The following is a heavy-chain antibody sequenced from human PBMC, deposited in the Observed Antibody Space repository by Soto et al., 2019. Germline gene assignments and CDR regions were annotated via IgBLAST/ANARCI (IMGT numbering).Heavy chain of an antibody. CDR3: ARGVDSSRWNNWFDP. CDR2: IYYSGST. D-gene: IGHD6-13*01. Sequence: QVQLQESGPGLVKPSETLSLTCTVSGGSISSYYWSWIRQPPGKGLEWIGYIYYSGSTNYNPSLKSRVTISVDTSKNQFSLKLRSVTAADTAVYYCARGVDSSRWNNWFDPWGQGSLVTVSS. CDR1: GGSISSYY. V-gene: IGHV4-59*08. J-gene: IGHJ5*02.